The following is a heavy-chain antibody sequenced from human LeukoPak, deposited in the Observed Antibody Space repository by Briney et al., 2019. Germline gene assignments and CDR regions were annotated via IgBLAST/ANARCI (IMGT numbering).Heavy chain of an antibody. V-gene: IGHV3-23*01. J-gene: IGHJ6*02. D-gene: IGHD2-15*01. CDR2: ISGSGGST. Sequence: PGGSLRHSCAASGFTFSSYAMSWVRQAPGRGLEWVSGISGSGGSTYYADSVKGRFTISRDNSKNTLYLQMNSLRAEDTAVYYCAKVAARCSAGSCDYYGMDVWGQGTTVTVSS. CDR1: GFTFSSYA. CDR3: AKVAARCSAGSCDYYGMDV.